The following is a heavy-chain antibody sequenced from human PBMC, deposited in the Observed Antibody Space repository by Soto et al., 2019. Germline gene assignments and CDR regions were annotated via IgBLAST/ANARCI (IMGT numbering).Heavy chain of an antibody. Sequence: EVQLLESGGGLVQPGGSLRLSCAASGFTFSSYAMSWVRQAPGKGLEWVSAISGSGGSTYYADSVKGRFTISRDNSKNTLYLQMNSLRAEDTAVYYCAKGVPNIVVVPAAVDYWGQGTLVTVSS. D-gene: IGHD2-2*01. V-gene: IGHV3-23*01. J-gene: IGHJ4*02. CDR3: AKGVPNIVVVPAAVDY. CDR1: GFTFSSYA. CDR2: ISGSGGST.